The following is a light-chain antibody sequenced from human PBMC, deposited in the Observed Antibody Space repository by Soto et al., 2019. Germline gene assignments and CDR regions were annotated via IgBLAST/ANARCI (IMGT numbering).Light chain of an antibody. CDR2: GES. J-gene: IGKJ1*01. V-gene: IGKV3-20*01. CDR1: QSVSSSY. CDR3: HQYGSAPAWT. Sequence: EIVLTQSPGTLSLFPGERATLSCRASQSVSSSYLAWYQQKPGQAPRLLIYGESNRATGIPDRFSGAGSGTDFTLAISRLEPEDFAVYYCHQYGSAPAWTFGHGTKVEIK.